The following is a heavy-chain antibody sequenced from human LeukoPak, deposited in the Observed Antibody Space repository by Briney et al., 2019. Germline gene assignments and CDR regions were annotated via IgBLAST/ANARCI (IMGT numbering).Heavy chain of an antibody. CDR1: GYTFTGYY. CDR2: INPNSGGT. CDR3: ARRGYYYDSSGYYPFDY. Sequence: GSVKVSCKASGYTFTGYYMHWVRQAPGQGLEWMGRINPNSGGTNYAQKFQGRVTMTRDTSISTAYMELSRLRSDDTAVYYCARRGYYYDSSGYYPFDYWGQGTLVTVSS. V-gene: IGHV1-2*06. J-gene: IGHJ4*02. D-gene: IGHD3-22*01.